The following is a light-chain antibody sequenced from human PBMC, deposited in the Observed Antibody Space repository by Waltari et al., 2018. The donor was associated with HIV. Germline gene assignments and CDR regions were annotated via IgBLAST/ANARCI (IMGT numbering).Light chain of an antibody. V-gene: IGLV2-14*01. CDR2: EVS. Sequence: QFALTQPASVSGSPGQSITVSCTGTNSDIGYYNYVSWYQQHPGKAPKLIIYEVSNRPSGVSNRFSGSKSGNTASLTISGLQAEYEADYFCSSLTNSATLSVLFGGGTKLTVL. CDR3: SSLTNSATLSVL. J-gene: IGLJ3*02. CDR1: NSDIGYYNY.